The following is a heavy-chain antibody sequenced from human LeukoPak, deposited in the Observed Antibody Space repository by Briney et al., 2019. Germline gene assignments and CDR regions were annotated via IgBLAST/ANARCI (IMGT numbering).Heavy chain of an antibody. Sequence: GGSLRLSCAASGFTVSSNYMSWVRQAPGKGLEWVSVIYSGGSTYYADSVKGRFTISRDNSKNTLYLQMNSLRAEDTAVYYCARDPLRGCSGGSCVDYWGQGTLVTVSS. CDR3: ARDPLRGCSGGSCVDY. D-gene: IGHD2-15*01. V-gene: IGHV3-66*01. CDR1: GFTVSSNY. CDR2: IYSGGST. J-gene: IGHJ4*02.